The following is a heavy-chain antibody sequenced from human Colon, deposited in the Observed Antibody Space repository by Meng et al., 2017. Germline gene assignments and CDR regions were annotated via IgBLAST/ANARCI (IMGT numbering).Heavy chain of an antibody. Sequence: GESLKISCAASGFTFNKYWMHWVRQVPGKGLVWVSRINTDGSNTYYADSVRGRFTISRDNAKKTLYLQMNSLRAEDTAVYYCARVDFAEPVTGGRAYDIWGQGTMVTVSS. CDR3: ARVDFAEPVTGGRAYDI. CDR2: INTDGSNT. D-gene: IGHD1-14*01. J-gene: IGHJ3*02. V-gene: IGHV3-74*01. CDR1: GFTFNKYW.